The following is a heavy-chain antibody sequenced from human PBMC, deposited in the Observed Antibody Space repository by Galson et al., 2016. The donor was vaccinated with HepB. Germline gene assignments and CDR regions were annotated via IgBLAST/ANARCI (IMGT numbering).Heavy chain of an antibody. V-gene: IGHV4-31*03. CDR2: SYHSGST. D-gene: IGHD3-10*01. J-gene: IGHJ4*02. Sequence: TLSLTCTVSGGSISSGGYYWSWIRQHPGKGPEWIGYSYHSGSTYYNPALKSRVTISVDTSKNQFSLKLRSVTAADTAVYFCARDRSSGSGSFGYWGQGTLVTVSS. CDR3: ARDRSSGSGSFGY. CDR1: GGSISSGGYY.